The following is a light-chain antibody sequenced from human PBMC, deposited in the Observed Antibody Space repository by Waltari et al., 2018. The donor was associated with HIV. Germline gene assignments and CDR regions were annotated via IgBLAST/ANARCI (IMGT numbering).Light chain of an antibody. Sequence: SSELTQPPSVSVSPGQTARITCSGDVLPNQYTFWYQQKSGQAPVLVVYKDSERPAGIPERFSGSSSGTTVTLFIDGVQAEDEADYYCQAADSSGSYFVFGTGTKVTVL. CDR1: VLPNQY. CDR2: KDS. J-gene: IGLJ1*01. V-gene: IGLV3-25*03. CDR3: QAADSSGSYFV.